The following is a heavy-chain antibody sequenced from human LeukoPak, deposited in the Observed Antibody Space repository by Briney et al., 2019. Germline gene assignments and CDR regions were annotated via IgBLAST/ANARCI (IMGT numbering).Heavy chain of an antibody. CDR2: IWYDGSNE. CDR1: GFTFSSYG. CDR3: AKDSERGDCGGDCYLDP. V-gene: IGHV3-33*06. Sequence: GRSLRLSCAASGFTFSSYGMHWVRQAPGKGLEWVAVIWYDGSNEYYADSVKGRFTISRDNSKNTLYLQMNSLRAEDTAVYYCAKDSERGDCGGDCYLDPWGQGTLVTVSS. D-gene: IGHD2-21*02. J-gene: IGHJ5*02.